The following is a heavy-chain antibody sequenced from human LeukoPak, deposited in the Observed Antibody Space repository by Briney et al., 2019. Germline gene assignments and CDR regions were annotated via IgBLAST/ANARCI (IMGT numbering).Heavy chain of an antibody. D-gene: IGHD6-6*01. V-gene: IGHV3-21*01. J-gene: IGHJ4*02. CDR2: ISSSSGYI. CDR3: ARGELSLYSSSSY. Sequence: GALILSCAASGFTFSSYGMSWVRQAPGKGLEWVSAISSSSGYIYYADLGKGRFTISRDNAKNSLYLQMNSLRAEDTAVYYCARGELSLYSSSSYWGQGTLVTASS. CDR1: GFTFSSYG.